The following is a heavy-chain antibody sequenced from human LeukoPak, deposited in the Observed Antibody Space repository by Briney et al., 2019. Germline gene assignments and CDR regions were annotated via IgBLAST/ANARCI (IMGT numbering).Heavy chain of an antibody. CDR3: ARTNRIAVAGTDY. J-gene: IGHJ4*02. V-gene: IGHV4-39*01. CDR2: IYYSGST. CDR1: GGSISSSSYY. D-gene: IGHD6-19*01. Sequence: SETLSLTCTVSGGSISSSSYYWGWIRQPPGKGLVWIGSIYYSGSTYYNPSLKSRVTISVDTSKNQFSLKLSSVTAADTAVYYCARTNRIAVAGTDYWGQGTLVTVSS.